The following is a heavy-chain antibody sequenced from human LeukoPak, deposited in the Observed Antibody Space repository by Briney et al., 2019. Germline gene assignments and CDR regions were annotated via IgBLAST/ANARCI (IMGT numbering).Heavy chain of an antibody. V-gene: IGHV4-59*12. Sequence: SETLSLTCTVSGVSISSYYWSWIRQPPGKGLEWIGYIYYSGSTNYNPSLKSRVTISVDTSKNQFSLKLSSVTAADTAVYYCARLFGSYYDFWSGRDYWGQGTLVTVSS. J-gene: IGHJ4*02. D-gene: IGHD3-3*01. CDR1: GVSISSYY. CDR3: ARLFGSYYDFWSGRDY. CDR2: IYYSGST.